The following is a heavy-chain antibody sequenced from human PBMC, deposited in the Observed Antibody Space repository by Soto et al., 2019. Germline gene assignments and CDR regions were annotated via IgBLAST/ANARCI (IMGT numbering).Heavy chain of an antibody. CDR1: GYTFTSYG. Sequence: QVQLVQSGAEVKKPGASVKVSCKASGYTFTSYGISWVRQAPGHGLEWRGWISAYNGNTNYAQKLLGRVTTTTDTSTRKAYMELTSLRSDATAMYECARDYQTQNWCDPWGEGTLVTVSS. V-gene: IGHV1-18*01. D-gene: IGHD3-16*02. J-gene: IGHJ5*02. CDR2: ISAYNGNT. CDR3: ARDYQTQNWCDP.